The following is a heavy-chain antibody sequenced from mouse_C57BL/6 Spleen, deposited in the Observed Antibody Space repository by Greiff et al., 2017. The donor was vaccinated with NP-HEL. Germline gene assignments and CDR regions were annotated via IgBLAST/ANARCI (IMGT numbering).Heavy chain of an antibody. D-gene: IGHD1-1*01. CDR2: INPNNGGT. J-gene: IGHJ1*03. Sequence: VQLQQSGPELVKPGASVKISCKASGYTFTDYYMNWVKQSHGKSLEWIGDINPNNGGTSYNQKFKGKATLTVDKSSSTAYMELRSLTSEDSAVYHCAREAITTVVARYFDVWGTGTTVTVSS. CDR3: AREAITTVVARYFDV. V-gene: IGHV1-26*01. CDR1: GYTFTDYY.